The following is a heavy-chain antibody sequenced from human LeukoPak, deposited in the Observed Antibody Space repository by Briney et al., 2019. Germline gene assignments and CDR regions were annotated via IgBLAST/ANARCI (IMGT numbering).Heavy chain of an antibody. Sequence: ASVKVSCKASGYTFTSYDINWVRQATGQGLERMGWMNPNSGNTGYAQKFQGRVTMTRNTSISTAYMELSSLRSEDTAVYYCARVEKRAMVRGVSCRWFDPWGQGTLVTVSS. CDR1: GYTFTSYD. CDR2: MNPNSGNT. CDR3: ARVEKRAMVRGVSCRWFDP. V-gene: IGHV1-8*01. D-gene: IGHD3-10*01. J-gene: IGHJ5*02.